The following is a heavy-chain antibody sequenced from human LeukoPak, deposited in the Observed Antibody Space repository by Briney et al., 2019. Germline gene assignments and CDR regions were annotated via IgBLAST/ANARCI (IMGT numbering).Heavy chain of an antibody. CDR1: GFTFSSYG. Sequence: GGSLRLSCAAAGFTFSSYGMHWVRQAPGKGLEWVAVISYDGSNKYYADSVKGRFTISRDNSKNPPYLQMNSLRAEDTAVYYCARGLDVVGATTAAFDIWGQGTMVTVSS. J-gene: IGHJ3*02. CDR3: ARGLDVVGATTAAFDI. D-gene: IGHD1-26*01. CDR2: ISYDGSNK. V-gene: IGHV3-30*03.